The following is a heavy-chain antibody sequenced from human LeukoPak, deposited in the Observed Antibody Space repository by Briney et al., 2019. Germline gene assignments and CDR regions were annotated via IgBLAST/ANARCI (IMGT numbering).Heavy chain of an antibody. V-gene: IGHV4-34*01. D-gene: IGHD3-3*01. Sequence: SETLSLTCAVYGGSFSGYYWSWIRQPPGKGLEWIGEINHSGSTNYNPSLKSRVTISVDTSKNQFSLKLSSVTAADTAVYYCARGWSRAFFDYWGQGTLVTVSP. J-gene: IGHJ4*02. CDR2: INHSGST. CDR1: GGSFSGYY. CDR3: ARGWSRAFFDY.